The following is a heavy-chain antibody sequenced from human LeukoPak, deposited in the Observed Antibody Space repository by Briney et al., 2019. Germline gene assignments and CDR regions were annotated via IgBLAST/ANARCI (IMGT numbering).Heavy chain of an antibody. CDR1: GFTFSGYW. CDR2: INEDASII. CDR3: VRDLILVWTPGDDFDF. J-gene: IGHJ4*02. V-gene: IGHV3-74*01. Sequence: SRGCLRLSSAASGFTFSGYWMHWVRQAPGKGLEWGSRINEDASIINYADSVKGRFIISRDNTKNSLYLQMKSLRAEDTAVYYCVRDLILVWTPGDDFDFWGQGALVTVCS. D-gene: IGHD3-16*01.